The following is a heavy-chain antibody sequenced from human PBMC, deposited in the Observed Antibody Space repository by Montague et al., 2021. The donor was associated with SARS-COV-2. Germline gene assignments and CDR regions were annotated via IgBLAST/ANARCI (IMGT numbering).Heavy chain of an antibody. CDR2: IYWDDDK. J-gene: IGHJ3*02. CDR3: AHRRGLLLSDAFDI. D-gene: IGHD1-26*01. CDR1: GLSLTTRRVC. Sequence: PALVKPTQTLILTCSLSGLSLTTRRVCVSWIRQPPGKALEWLALIYWDDDKRYSPSLKSRLTITKDTSKNQVVLTMTNMDPVDTATYYCAHRRGLLLSDAFDIWGQGTMVTVSS. V-gene: IGHV2-5*08.